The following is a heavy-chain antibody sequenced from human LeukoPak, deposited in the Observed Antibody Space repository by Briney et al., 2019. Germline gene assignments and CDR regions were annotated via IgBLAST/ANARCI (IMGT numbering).Heavy chain of an antibody. CDR3: ARVYYDILTGHSPTSWGMDV. J-gene: IGHJ6*04. V-gene: IGHV3-33*01. Sequence: PGGSLRLSCAASGFTFSSYGMHWVRQAPGKGLEWVAVIWYDGSNKYYADSVKGRFTISRDNSKNTLYLQMNSLRAEDTAVYYCARVYYDILTGHSPTSWGMDVWGKGTTVTVSS. CDR1: GFTFSSYG. D-gene: IGHD3-9*01. CDR2: IWYDGSNK.